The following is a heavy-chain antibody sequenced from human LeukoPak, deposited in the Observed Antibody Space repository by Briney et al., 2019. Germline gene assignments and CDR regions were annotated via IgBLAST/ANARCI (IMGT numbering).Heavy chain of an antibody. CDR2: INHSGST. CDR3: ASSSYDILTGYYLGY. D-gene: IGHD3-9*01. CDR1: GGSFSGYY. Sequence: PSETLSLTCAVYGGSFSGYYWSWIRQPPGKGLEWIGEINHSGSTNYNPSLKSRVTISVDTSKNQFSLKLSSVTAADTAVYYCASSSYDILTGYYLGYWGQGTLVTVPS. J-gene: IGHJ4*02. V-gene: IGHV4-34*01.